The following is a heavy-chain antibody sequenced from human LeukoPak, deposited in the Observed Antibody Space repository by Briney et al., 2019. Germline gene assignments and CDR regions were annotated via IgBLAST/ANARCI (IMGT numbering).Heavy chain of an antibody. Sequence: GGPLTLYCAASGFTFSDYYMSWLRPAPGKEQEGVSYISSSSSYTNHTDSVKGRFTISRDNAKNSLYLQMNSLRAEDTAVYYCAREGYQLLGNEWFDPWGQGTLVSVSS. J-gene: IGHJ5*02. CDR3: AREGYQLLGNEWFDP. V-gene: IGHV3-11*06. CDR1: GFTFSDYY. D-gene: IGHD2-2*01. CDR2: ISSSSSYT.